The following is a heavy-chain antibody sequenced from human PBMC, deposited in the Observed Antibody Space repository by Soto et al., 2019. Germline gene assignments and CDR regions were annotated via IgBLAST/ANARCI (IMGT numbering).Heavy chain of an antibody. CDR3: ATNYYDGSGHYFIFEH. Sequence: SVKVSCKASGGSFSSLVISWLRQAPGQGPEWMGGINPMLGVANFAQKFQGRVTISADESTNTAYMELSSLRSEDTAVYYCATNYYDGSGHYFIFEHWGQGTLVTVSS. CDR1: GGSFSSLV. J-gene: IGHJ4*02. CDR2: INPMLGVA. D-gene: IGHD3-22*01. V-gene: IGHV1-69*10.